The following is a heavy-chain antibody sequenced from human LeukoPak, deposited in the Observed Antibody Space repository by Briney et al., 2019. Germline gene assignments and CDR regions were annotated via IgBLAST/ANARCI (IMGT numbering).Heavy chain of an antibody. Sequence: SETLSLTCAVYGGSFSGYYWSWIRQPPGKGLEWIGEINHSGSTNYNPSLKSRVTLSVDTSKNQFSPKLSSVTAADTAVYYCASSWYSTYYFDYWGQGTLVTVSS. CDR1: GGSFSGYY. CDR2: INHSGST. V-gene: IGHV4-34*01. CDR3: ASSWYSTYYFDY. J-gene: IGHJ4*02. D-gene: IGHD6-13*01.